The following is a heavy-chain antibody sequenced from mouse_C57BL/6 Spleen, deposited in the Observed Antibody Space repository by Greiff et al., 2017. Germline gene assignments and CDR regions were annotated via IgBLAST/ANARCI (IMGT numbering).Heavy chain of an antibody. V-gene: IGHV1-52*01. J-gene: IGHJ4*01. CDR2: IDPSDSEP. Sequence: QVQLQQPGAELVRPGSSVKLSCKASGYTFTSYWLHWVKQRPIPGLEWLGNIDPSDSEPHYNQKFKDKATMTVTNSSSTAYMQLSSLTSEDSADFYWASLGYGSSHYYAMDYWGQGTSGTVSS. D-gene: IGHD1-1*01. CDR1: GYTFTSYW. CDR3: ASLGYGSSHYYAMDY.